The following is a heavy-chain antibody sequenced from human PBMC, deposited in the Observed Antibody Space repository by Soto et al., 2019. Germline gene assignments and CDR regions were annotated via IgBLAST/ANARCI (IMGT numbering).Heavy chain of an antibody. J-gene: IGHJ4*02. CDR3: VKGSTTSRPYYFDH. CDR2: IINSGYDT. V-gene: IGHV3-23*01. CDR1: EFTFRSYA. D-gene: IGHD1-26*01. Sequence: EVQLLESGGGLVQPGGSLRLSCAASEFTFRSYAMSWVRQSPGKGLEWVSAIINSGYDTYHVDSVKGRFTISRDNTKNTLYLEMNSLKAEDTAVYYCVKGSTTSRPYYFDHWGQGTLVTVST.